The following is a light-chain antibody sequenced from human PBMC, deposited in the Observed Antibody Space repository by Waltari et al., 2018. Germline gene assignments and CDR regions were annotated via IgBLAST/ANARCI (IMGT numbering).Light chain of an antibody. J-gene: IGLJ2*01. CDR2: QDT. CDR1: QLGDKY. Sequence: SYELTQPPSVSVSPGKTARITCSGDQLGDKYTCWYQQKPGQSHLLGISQDTKRPSGIPERFSGSNSGSTATLTISGTQATDEAEEYCQAWDSDTVVFGGMTKLTVL. CDR3: QAWDSDTVV. V-gene: IGLV3-1*01.